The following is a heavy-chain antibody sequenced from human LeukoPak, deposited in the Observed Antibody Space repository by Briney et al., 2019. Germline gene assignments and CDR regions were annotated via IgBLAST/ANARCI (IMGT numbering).Heavy chain of an antibody. Sequence: PGGSLRLSCAASGFPFSSYGMHWVRQAPGKGLEWVSGISDSGGSTYYADSVKGRFTISRDNSKNTLYLQMDSLRAEDTAVYYCSVSLKAYYYYYGMDVWGQGTAVTVSS. J-gene: IGHJ6*02. D-gene: IGHD5/OR15-5a*01. CDR2: ISDSGGST. V-gene: IGHV3-23*01. CDR1: GFPFSSYG. CDR3: SVSLKAYYYYYGMDV.